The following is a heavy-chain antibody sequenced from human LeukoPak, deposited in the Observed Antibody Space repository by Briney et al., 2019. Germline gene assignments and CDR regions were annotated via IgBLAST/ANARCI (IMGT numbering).Heavy chain of an antibody. CDR1: GFTFSSYA. CDR2: ISGSGGST. V-gene: IGHV3-23*01. Sequence: GGSLRLSCAASGFTFSSYAMSWVRQAPGKGLEWVSAISGSGGSTYYADSVRGRFTISRDNSKSILSLQMNSLRAEDTAIYYCATYRQVLLPFESWGQGTLVTVSS. D-gene: IGHD5-18*01. J-gene: IGHJ4*02. CDR3: ATYRQVLLPFES.